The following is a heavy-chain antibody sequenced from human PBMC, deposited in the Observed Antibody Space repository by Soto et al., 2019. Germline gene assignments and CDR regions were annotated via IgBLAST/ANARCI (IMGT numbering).Heavy chain of an antibody. CDR1: CGSISSYY. CDR3: ARGVKWNYYYGMDV. CDR2: IYYSGST. D-gene: IGHD2-8*01. Sequence: SETLSLTCTVSCGSISSYYWSWIRQPPGKGLEWIGYIYYSGSTNYNPSLKSRVTISVDTSKNQFSLKLSSVTAADTAVYYCARGVKWNYYYGMDVWGQGTTVTVSS. J-gene: IGHJ6*02. V-gene: IGHV4-59*01.